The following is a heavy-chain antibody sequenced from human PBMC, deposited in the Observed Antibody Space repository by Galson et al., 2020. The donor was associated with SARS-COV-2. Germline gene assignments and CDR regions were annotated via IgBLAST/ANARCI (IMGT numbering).Heavy chain of an antibody. CDR1: GYTLTELY. Sequence: ASVKVPCKVSGYTLTELYMHWVRQAPGKGLEWMGGFDPEDGETIYAQKFKGRVTMTEETSTDTAYMELSSLRSEDTAVYYCATISPYCSSTSCRNFDYWGQGTRGTVSS. CDR3: ATISPYCSSTSCRNFDY. J-gene: IGHJ4*02. CDR2: FDPEDGET. D-gene: IGHD2-2*01. V-gene: IGHV1-24*01.